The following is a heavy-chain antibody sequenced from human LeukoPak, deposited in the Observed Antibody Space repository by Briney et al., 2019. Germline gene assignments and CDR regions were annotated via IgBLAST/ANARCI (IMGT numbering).Heavy chain of an antibody. CDR2: INHSGST. CDR1: AVSFSGYY. D-gene: IGHD6-13*01. V-gene: IGHV4-34*01. Sequence: SETLSLTCAVYAVSFSGYYWSWIRQPPGKGLEWIGEINHSGSTNYNPSLKSRVTISLDTSKNQFSMKLSSVTAADMAVSYCAGINGSWYGGGFDYWGQGTLVTVSS. J-gene: IGHJ4*02. CDR3: AGINGSWYGGGFDY.